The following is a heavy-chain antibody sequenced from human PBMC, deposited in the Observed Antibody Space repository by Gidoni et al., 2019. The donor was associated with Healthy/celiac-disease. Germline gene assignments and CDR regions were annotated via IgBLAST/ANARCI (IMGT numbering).Heavy chain of an antibody. CDR2: IYYSGST. Sequence: QVQLQESGPGLVKPSETLSLTCTVSGGSISSYYWSWIRQPPGKGLEWIGYIYYSGSTNYNPSLKSRVTISVDTSKNQFSLKLSSVTAADTAVYYCARHFWDKRQQWLPYWYFDLWGRGTLVTVSS. J-gene: IGHJ2*01. V-gene: IGHV4-59*08. CDR3: ARHFWDKRQQWLPYWYFDL. CDR1: GGSISSYY. D-gene: IGHD6-19*01.